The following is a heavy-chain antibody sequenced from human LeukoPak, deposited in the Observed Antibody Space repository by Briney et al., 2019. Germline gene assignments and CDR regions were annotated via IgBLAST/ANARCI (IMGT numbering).Heavy chain of an antibody. Sequence: SETLSLTCTVSGGSISGYYWSWIRQPPGKGLEWIGYVYSDGSTNYNPSLKSRVTISLDTSKNQFSLRLSSVTTAETAVYYCARDREGLDDYWGQGTLVTVSS. CDR3: ARDREGLDDY. D-gene: IGHD1-26*01. CDR1: GGSISGYY. V-gene: IGHV4-59*01. CDR2: VYSDGST. J-gene: IGHJ4*02.